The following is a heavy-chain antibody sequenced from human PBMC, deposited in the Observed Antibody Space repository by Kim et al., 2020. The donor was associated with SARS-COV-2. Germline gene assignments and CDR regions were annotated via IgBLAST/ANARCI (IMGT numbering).Heavy chain of an antibody. D-gene: IGHD2-21*01. Sequence: NASAVSVKSRITINPDTSKNPFSLQLNSVTPEDTAVYYCAKRTTYGGNHNWGQGTLVTVSS. V-gene: IGHV6-1*01. CDR3: AKRTTYGGNHN. J-gene: IGHJ4*02. CDR2: N.